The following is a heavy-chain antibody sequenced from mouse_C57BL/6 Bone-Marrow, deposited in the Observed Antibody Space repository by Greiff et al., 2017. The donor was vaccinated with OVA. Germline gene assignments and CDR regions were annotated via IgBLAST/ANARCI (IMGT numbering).Heavy chain of an antibody. CDR2: IYPGDGDT. D-gene: IGHD4-1*01. Sequence: VQLQQSGPELVKPGASVKISCKASGYAFSSSWMNWVKQRPGKGLEWIGRIYPGDGDTNYNGKFKGKDTLTADKSSSTAYMQLSSLTSEDSAVYFCARRLGNYWGQGTTLTVSS. J-gene: IGHJ2*01. V-gene: IGHV1-82*01. CDR3: ARRLGNY. CDR1: GYAFSSSW.